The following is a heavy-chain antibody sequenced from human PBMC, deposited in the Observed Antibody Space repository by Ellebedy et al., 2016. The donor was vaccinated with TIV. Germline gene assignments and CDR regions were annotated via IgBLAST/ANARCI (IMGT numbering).Heavy chain of an antibody. CDR3: AASESADSDY. CDR1: GGSIRNYY. CDR2: MYYSGSS. V-gene: IGHV4-59*01. Sequence: MPSETLSLTCTVSGGSIRNYYWTWIRQPPGKGLEWIGHMYYSGSSNYNPSLRSRVTMSIDTSKNQFSLKMRSVTAADTAVYYCAASESADSDYWGPGTLVTVSS. D-gene: IGHD2-2*01. J-gene: IGHJ4*02.